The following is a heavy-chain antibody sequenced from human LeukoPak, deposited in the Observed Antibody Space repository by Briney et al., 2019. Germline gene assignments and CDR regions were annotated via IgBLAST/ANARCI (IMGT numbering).Heavy chain of an antibody. CDR1: GFTFSSYA. J-gene: IGHJ4*02. Sequence: GGSLRLSCAASGFTFSSYAMSWVRQAPGKGLEWVSAISGSGGSTYYADSVKGRFTISRDNSKNTLYLQMNSLRAEDTAVYYCAKGPDPRADTAMGYYFDYWGQGTLVTVSS. V-gene: IGHV3-23*01. CDR3: AKGPDPRADTAMGYYFDY. D-gene: IGHD5-18*01. CDR2: ISGSGGST.